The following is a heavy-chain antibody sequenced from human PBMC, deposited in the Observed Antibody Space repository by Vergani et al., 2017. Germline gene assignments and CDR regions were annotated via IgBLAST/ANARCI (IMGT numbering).Heavy chain of an antibody. D-gene: IGHD4-17*01. J-gene: IGHJ6*02. V-gene: IGHV3-11*05. CDR2: ISSSSSYT. CDR3: ARARTTVTTNYYYYGMDV. CDR1: GFTFSDYY. Sequence: QVQLVESGGGLVKPGGSLRLSCAASGFTFSDYYMSWIRQAPGKGLEWVSYISSSSSYTNYADSVKGRFTISRDNAKNSLYLQMNSLRAEDTAVYYCARARTTVTTNYYYYGMDVWGQGTTVTGSS.